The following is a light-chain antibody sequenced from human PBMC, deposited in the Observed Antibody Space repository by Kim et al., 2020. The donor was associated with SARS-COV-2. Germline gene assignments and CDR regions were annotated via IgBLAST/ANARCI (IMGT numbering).Light chain of an antibody. CDR2: DAS. V-gene: IGKV1-5*01. J-gene: IGKJ4*01. CDR1: QRITRW. Sequence: ASVGDRVTITGRASQRITRWLAWYQQKPGKAPKLLISDASTLQGGVPSRFSGSGSGTEFTLTITSLQPDDFATYYCQQYNLYPLTFGGGTKVDIK. CDR3: QQYNLYPLT.